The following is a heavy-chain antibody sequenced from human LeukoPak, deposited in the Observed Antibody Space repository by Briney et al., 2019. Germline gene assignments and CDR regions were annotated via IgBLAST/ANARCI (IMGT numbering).Heavy chain of an antibody. J-gene: IGHJ4*02. V-gene: IGHV4-34*01. CDR2: IDHSGST. Sequence: PSATVSLTCALYAGFFRGYYWSWIRQPPGKGLAWIGEIDHSGSTNYNPSLKSRVTISVDTSKNQFSLKLSSVTAADAAVYYCARAPLGYYSGGSCYLFDYWGQGTLVTVSS. CDR1: AGFFRGYY. D-gene: IGHD2-15*01. CDR3: ARAPLGYYSGGSCYLFDY.